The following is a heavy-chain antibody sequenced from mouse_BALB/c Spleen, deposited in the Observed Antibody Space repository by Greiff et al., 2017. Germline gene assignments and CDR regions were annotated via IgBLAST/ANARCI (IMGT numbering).Heavy chain of an antibody. CDR2: IDPANGNT. V-gene: IGHV14-3*02. J-gene: IGHJ3*01. CDR3: ARSGDGYYGGFAY. D-gene: IGHD2-3*01. Sequence: EVQLQQSGAELVKPGASVKLSCTASGFNIKDTYMHWVKQRPEQGLEWIGRIDPANGNTKYDPKFQGKATITADTSSNTAYLQLSSLTSEDTAVYYCARSGDGYYGGFAYWGQGTLVTVSA. CDR1: GFNIKDTY.